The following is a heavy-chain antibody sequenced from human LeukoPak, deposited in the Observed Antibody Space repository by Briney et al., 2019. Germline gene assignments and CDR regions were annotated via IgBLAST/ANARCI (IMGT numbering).Heavy chain of an antibody. D-gene: IGHD3-16*01. CDR1: GFTFSNFA. CDR2: AGTATDT. Sequence: GSLRLSCAASGFTFSNFAMSWFRQAPGRGLEWVSAAGTATDTSYADSVKGRFTISRDNSKNTLYLQMNSLGAEDTAVYYCAKEGSRRRFDFDSWGRGTLVTVSS. CDR3: AKEGSRRRFDFDS. V-gene: IGHV3-23*01. J-gene: IGHJ4*02.